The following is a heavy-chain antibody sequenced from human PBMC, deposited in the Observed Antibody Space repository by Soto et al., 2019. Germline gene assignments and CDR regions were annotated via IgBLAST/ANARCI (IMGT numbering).Heavy chain of an antibody. CDR1: GFTFSEYA. CDR3: AKDSIYRNGIYDPFDI. J-gene: IGHJ3*02. Sequence: EAQLLESGGGLVQPGGSLRLSCAASGFTFSEYAMSWVRQAPGKGLEWVSVIGGDGGSPNYADSVKGRFTVPRDNSKSTLYLEMDSLRAEDTALYYCAKDSIYRNGIYDPFDIWGQGTMVTVSS. CDR2: IGGDGGSP. D-gene: IGHD3-3*02. V-gene: IGHV3-23*01.